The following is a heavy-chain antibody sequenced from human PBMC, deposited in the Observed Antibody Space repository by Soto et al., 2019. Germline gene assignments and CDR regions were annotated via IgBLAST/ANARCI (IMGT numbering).Heavy chain of an antibody. CDR2: IYYSGST. J-gene: IGHJ5*02. V-gene: IGHV4-59*01. CDR1: GGSISSYY. Sequence: SETLSLTCTVSGGSISSYYWSWIRQPPGKGLEWIGYIYYSGSTNYNPSLKSRVTISVDTSKDQFSLKLSSVTAADTAVYYCARAMNWFDPWGQGTLVTSPQ. D-gene: IGHD2-2*01. CDR3: ARAMNWFDP.